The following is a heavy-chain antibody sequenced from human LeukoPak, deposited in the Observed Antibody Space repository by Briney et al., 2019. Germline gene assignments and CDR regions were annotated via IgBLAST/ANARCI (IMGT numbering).Heavy chain of an antibody. Sequence: PSETLSLTCTVSGGSISSGGYYWSWIRHHPGKGLEWIGYIYYSGSTYYNPSLKSRVTISLDTSKKHFSLKLSSVTAADTAVYYCAREMTTTRYFDLWGRGTLVTDSS. V-gene: IGHV4-31*03. D-gene: IGHD4-11*01. J-gene: IGHJ2*01. CDR1: GGSISSGGYY. CDR3: AREMTTTRYFDL. CDR2: IYYSGST.